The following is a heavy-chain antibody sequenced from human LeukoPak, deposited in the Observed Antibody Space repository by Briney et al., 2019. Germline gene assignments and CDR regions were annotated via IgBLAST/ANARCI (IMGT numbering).Heavy chain of an antibody. CDR3: ARDRGQIVVVPAAHRPIF. J-gene: IGHJ3*01. CDR2: ISSSSSYI. D-gene: IGHD2-2*01. Sequence: GGSLRLSCAASGFTFSSYSMNWVRQAPGKGLEWVSSISSSSSYIYYADSVKGRFTISRDNAKNSLYLQMSSLRAEDTAVYYCARDRGQIVVVPAAHRPIFRGQGTMVTVSS. V-gene: IGHV3-21*01. CDR1: GFTFSSYS.